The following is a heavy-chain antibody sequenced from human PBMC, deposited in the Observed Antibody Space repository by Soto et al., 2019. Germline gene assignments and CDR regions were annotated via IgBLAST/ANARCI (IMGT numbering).Heavy chain of an antibody. CDR3: TRARITMFGYY. D-gene: IGHD3-10*02. CDR1: GTSVTSYSYY. V-gene: IGHV4-61*01. Sequence: QVQLQESGPGLVKPSETLSLTCNVSGTSVTSYSYYWNWIRQTPGKGLEWIGYVFTSENTKYNPSLKSLASISVDASKNQFSLTLTSVTAADTAVYYCTRARITMFGYYWGTGTLVTVSS. CDR2: VFTSENT. J-gene: IGHJ4*02.